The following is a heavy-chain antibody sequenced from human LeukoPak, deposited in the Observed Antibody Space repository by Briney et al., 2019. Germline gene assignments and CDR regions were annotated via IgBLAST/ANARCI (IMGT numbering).Heavy chain of an antibody. D-gene: IGHD5-24*01. J-gene: IGHJ4*02. Sequence: SETLSLTCAVYGGSFSGYYWSWIRQPAGKGLEWIGRIYTSGTTNYNPSLKSRVTMSVDTSKNQFSLKLSSVTAADTAVYYCAEERVEMATNRFYYFDYWGQGTLVTVSS. CDR3: AEERVEMATNRFYYFDY. CDR2: IYTSGTT. V-gene: IGHV4-59*10. CDR1: GGSFSGYY.